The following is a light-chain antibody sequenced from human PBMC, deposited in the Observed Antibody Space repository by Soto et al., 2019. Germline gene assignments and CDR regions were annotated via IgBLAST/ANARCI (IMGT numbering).Light chain of an antibody. J-gene: IGKJ1*01. CDR1: QSIGSW. V-gene: IGKV1-5*03. CDR3: QQYNSYSWT. Sequence: DIQMTQSPSTLSASVGDRVTITCRASQSIGSWLAWYQQKPGKAPKLLIYKASSLESGVPSRFSGSGSGTEFTLTISSLQPEDFATYYCQQYNSYSWTFGQGTKVEIK. CDR2: KAS.